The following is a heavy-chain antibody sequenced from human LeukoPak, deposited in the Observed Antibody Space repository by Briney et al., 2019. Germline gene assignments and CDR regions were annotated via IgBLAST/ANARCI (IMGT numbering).Heavy chain of an antibody. CDR1: GGTFSNYA. CDR2: IIPLFGTA. CDR3: AGSYGSGSYYLYYYYYMDV. V-gene: IGHV1-69*05. D-gene: IGHD3-10*01. J-gene: IGHJ6*03. Sequence: SVKVSCKTSGGTFSNYAISWVRQAPGQGLEWMGGIIPLFGTANYAQKFQGRVTITTDESTSTAYMELSSLRSEDTAVYYCAGSYGSGSYYLYYYYYMDVWGKGTTVTVSS.